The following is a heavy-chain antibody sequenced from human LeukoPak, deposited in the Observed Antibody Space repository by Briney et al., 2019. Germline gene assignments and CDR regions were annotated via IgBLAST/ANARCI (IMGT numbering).Heavy chain of an antibody. Sequence: AASVKVSFKASGGAFSIYAISWVRQAPGQGLEWMGGIIPIFGTANYSQKFQERVTITTGESTTTAYMELSSLRSEDTAVYYCARERGYSYGSDAFDIWGQGTMVTVLS. D-gene: IGHD5-18*01. V-gene: IGHV1-69*05. J-gene: IGHJ3*02. CDR2: IIPIFGTA. CDR1: GGAFSIYA. CDR3: ARERGYSYGSDAFDI.